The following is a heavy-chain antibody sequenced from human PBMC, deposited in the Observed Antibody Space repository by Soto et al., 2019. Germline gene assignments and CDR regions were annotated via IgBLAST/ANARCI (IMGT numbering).Heavy chain of an antibody. CDR2: IWYDGSNK. D-gene: IGHD3-10*01. CDR1: GFTFSSYG. J-gene: IGHJ5*02. CDR3: ARDFYYGSGSYYRDNNWFDP. V-gene: IGHV3-33*01. Sequence: QVQLVESGGGVVQPGRSLRLSCAASGFTFSSYGMHWVRQAPGKGLEWVAVIWYDGSNKYYADSVKGRFTISRDNSKNTLYLQMNRLRAEDTAVYHCARDFYYGSGSYYRDNNWFDPWGQGTLVTVSS.